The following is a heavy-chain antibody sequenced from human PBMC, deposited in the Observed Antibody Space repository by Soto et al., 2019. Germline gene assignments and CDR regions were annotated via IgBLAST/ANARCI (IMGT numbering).Heavy chain of an antibody. J-gene: IGHJ4*02. CDR1: GFSLSTSGMC. CDR3: EPIPCYDSSECY. V-gene: IGHV2-70*01. CDR2: IDWDDDK. D-gene: IGHD3-22*01. Sequence: SGPTLVNPTQTLTLTCTFSGFSLSTSGMCVSWIRQPPGKALEWLALIDWDDDKYYSTSLKTRLTISKDTSKNQVVLTMTNMDPVDTATYYSEPIPCYDSSECYWGQGTLVTVSS.